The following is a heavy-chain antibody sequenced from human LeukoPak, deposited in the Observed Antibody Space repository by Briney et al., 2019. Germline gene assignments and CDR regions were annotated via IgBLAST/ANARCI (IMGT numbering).Heavy chain of an antibody. Sequence: GASVTVSCKASGGTFSSYAISWVRQAPGQGLEWMGRIIPILGIANYAQKFQGRVTITADKSTSTAYMELSSLRSEDTAAYYCAREAVAYCGGDWYSYFDYWGQGTLVTVSS. CDR3: AREAVAYCGGDWYSYFDY. CDR2: IIPILGIA. D-gene: IGHD2-21*02. J-gene: IGHJ4*02. CDR1: GGTFSSYA. V-gene: IGHV1-69*04.